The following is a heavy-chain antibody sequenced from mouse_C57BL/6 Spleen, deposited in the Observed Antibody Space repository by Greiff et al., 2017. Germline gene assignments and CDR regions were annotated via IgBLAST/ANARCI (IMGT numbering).Heavy chain of an antibody. CDR1: GYTFTDYY. D-gene: IGHD2-4*01. CDR2: INPNNGGT. V-gene: IGHV1-26*01. CDR3: ARWDYAGAWFAF. J-gene: IGHJ3*01. Sequence: EVQLQQSGPELVKPGASVKISCKASGYTFTDYYMNWVKQSHGKSLEWIGDINPNNGGTSYNQKFKGKATLTVDKCSSTAYMELRSLTSEESAVYYCARWDYAGAWFAFWGQGTLGTVSA.